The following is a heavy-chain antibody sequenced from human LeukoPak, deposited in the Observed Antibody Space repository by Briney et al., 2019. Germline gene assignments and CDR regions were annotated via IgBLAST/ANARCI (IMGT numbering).Heavy chain of an antibody. Sequence: PSETLSLTCTVDGGSFSGYYWSWIRQPPGKGLEWIGEINHSGSTNYNPSLKSRVTISVDTSKNQFSLKLSSVTAADTAVYYCARRGSSPTYYYYYMDVWGKGTTVTVSS. CDR3: ARRGSSPTYYYYYMDV. J-gene: IGHJ6*03. V-gene: IGHV4-34*01. D-gene: IGHD6-6*01. CDR1: GGSFSGYY. CDR2: INHSGST.